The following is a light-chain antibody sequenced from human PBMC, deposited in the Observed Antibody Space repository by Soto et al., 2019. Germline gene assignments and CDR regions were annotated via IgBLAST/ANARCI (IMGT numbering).Light chain of an antibody. CDR2: DVR. J-gene: IGLJ2*01. CDR1: SSDVGGYNY. V-gene: IGLV2-14*01. Sequence: QSALTQPASVSGSPGQSITISCTGSSSDVGGYNYVSWYQQHPGKAPKLMIYDVRNRPSGVSNRFSGSKSGNTASLTISGLKAEDEADYFCSSYSSTNSVVFGGGTKLTVL. CDR3: SSYSSTNSVV.